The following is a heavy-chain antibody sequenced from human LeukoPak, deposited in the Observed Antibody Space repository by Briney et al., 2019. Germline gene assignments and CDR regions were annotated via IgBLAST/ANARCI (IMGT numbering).Heavy chain of an antibody. CDR1: GFTFRDYY. Sequence: GGSLRLSCAASGFTFRDYYMNWIRQAPGKGLEWISYISNSGSTIYYGDSVKGRFTISRDNAKNSLYLQMNSLRAEDTAVYYCARDPYSGRYGDYYYYMDVWGKGTTVTISS. CDR2: ISNSGSTI. CDR3: ARDPYSGRYGDYYYYMDV. V-gene: IGHV3-11*04. J-gene: IGHJ6*03. D-gene: IGHD1-26*01.